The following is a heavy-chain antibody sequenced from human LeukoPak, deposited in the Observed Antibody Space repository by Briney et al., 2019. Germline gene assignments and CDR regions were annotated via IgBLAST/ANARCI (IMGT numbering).Heavy chain of an antibody. Sequence: RTGGSLRLSCAASGFTFSSHDVHWVRQAPGKGLEWVSGIGDSGDSTYYADSVKGRFTISRDNSKNTLYLQMNSLRAEDTAVYYCARADYPRIDYWGQGTLVTVSS. CDR2: IGDSGDST. CDR3: ARADYPRIDY. J-gene: IGHJ4*02. D-gene: IGHD4-11*01. CDR1: GFTFSSHD. V-gene: IGHV3-23*01.